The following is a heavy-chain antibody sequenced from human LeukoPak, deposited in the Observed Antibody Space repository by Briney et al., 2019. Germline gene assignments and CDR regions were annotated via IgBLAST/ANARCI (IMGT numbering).Heavy chain of an antibody. CDR3: AKGLLRYFDPCEYYFDY. CDR2: ISGSGGST. Sequence: PGGSLRLSCAASGFTFSSYAMSWVRQAPGKGLEWVSAISGSGGSTYYADSVKGRFTISRDDSKNTLYLQMNSLRAEDAAVYYCAKGLLRYFDPCEYYFDYWGQGTLVTVSS. CDR1: GFTFSSYA. J-gene: IGHJ4*02. D-gene: IGHD3-9*01. V-gene: IGHV3-23*01.